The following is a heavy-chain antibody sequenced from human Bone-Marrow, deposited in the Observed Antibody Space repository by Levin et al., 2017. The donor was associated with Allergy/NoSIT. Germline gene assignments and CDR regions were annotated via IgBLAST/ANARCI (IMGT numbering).Heavy chain of an antibody. CDR3: ARDKYSSGWYGGNY. CDR1: GYTFTGYY. Sequence: ASVKVSCKASGYTFTGYYMHWVRQAPGQGLEWMGWINPNSGGTNYAQKFQGRVTMTRDTSISTAYMELSRLRSDDTAVYYCARDKYSSGWYGGNYWGQGTLVTVSS. V-gene: IGHV1-2*02. J-gene: IGHJ4*02. CDR2: INPNSGGT. D-gene: IGHD6-19*01.